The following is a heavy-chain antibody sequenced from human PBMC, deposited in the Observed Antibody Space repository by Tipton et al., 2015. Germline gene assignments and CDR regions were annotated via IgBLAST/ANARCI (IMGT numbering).Heavy chain of an antibody. V-gene: IGHV4-38-2*01. CDR1: AYSISSDYY. J-gene: IGHJ4*02. D-gene: IGHD3-9*01. Sequence: TLSLTCAVSAYSISSDYYWGWVRQHPVKGLQWIGSISHSGNTYYNPSLKSRVTMSRDTSKNQFSLKLTSVTAADTAVYYCACQDYDSLTRDYQTVDYWGQGTLVTVSS. CDR2: ISHSGNT. CDR3: ACQDYDSLTRDYQTVDY.